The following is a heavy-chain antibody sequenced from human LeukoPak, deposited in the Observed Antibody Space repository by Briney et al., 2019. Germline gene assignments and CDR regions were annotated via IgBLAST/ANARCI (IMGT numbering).Heavy chain of an antibody. J-gene: IGHJ6*04. CDR3: TRPPDVLRLLPDV. D-gene: IGHD3-3*01. Sequence: PGGSLRLSCAASGFTFSGSAMHWVRQASGKGLEWVGRIRSKANSYATAYAASVKGRFTISRDDSKNTAYLQMNSLKTEDTAVYYCTRPPDVLRLLPDVWGKGTTVTVSS. CDR1: GFTFSGSA. CDR2: IRSKANSYAT. V-gene: IGHV3-73*01.